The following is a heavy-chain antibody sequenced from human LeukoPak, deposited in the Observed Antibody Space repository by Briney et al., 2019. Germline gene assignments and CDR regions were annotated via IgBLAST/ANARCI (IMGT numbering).Heavy chain of an antibody. J-gene: IGHJ5*02. CDR3: ARWARYCSSGSCYSWFDP. Sequence: GGSLRLSCAASGFTFRSYWMSWVRQAPGKGLEWVANMKLDGSEEYYVDSVKGRFTISSDNAKNSLYLQMNSLRDDDTAVYYCARWARYCSSGSCYSWFDPWGQGTLVTVSS. V-gene: IGHV3-7*01. CDR2: MKLDGSEE. D-gene: IGHD2-15*01. CDR1: GFTFRSYW.